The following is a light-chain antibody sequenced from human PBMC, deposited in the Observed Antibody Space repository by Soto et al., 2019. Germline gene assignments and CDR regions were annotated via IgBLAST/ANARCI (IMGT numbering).Light chain of an antibody. CDR3: QQYGSSRAT. J-gene: IGKJ5*01. Sequence: ELVWTQSPGTLSLSPGERATLSCRASPSVSSSYLAWYQQKPGQAPRLLIYGASSRATGIPDRFSGSGSGTDFTLTISSLEPEDFAVYYCQQYGSSRATFGQGTRLEI. V-gene: IGKV3-20*01. CDR1: PSVSSSY. CDR2: GAS.